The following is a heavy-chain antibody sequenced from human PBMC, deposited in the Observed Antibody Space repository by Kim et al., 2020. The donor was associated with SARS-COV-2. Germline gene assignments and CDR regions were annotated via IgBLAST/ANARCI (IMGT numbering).Heavy chain of an antibody. CDR3: ARHLRDGYNFFDY. J-gene: IGHJ4*02. D-gene: IGHD5-12*01. V-gene: IGHV4-39*01. Sequence: SSPALKSRVTLSVDTSKNQFSRKVSSVTAADTAVYYCARHLRDGYNFFDYWGQGTLVTVSS.